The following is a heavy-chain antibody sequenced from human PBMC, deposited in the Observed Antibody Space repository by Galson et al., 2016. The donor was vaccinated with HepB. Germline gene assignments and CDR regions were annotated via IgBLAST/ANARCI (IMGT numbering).Heavy chain of an antibody. Sequence: SLRLSCAASGFTFSSCGMHWVRQAPGKGLEWVAVLAYDGTYKYYADSVKGRFTISRDISKNTLYLQMNRLRAVDTAVYYCARDLIVGALDFVDWGQGTLVTVSS. CDR2: LAYDGTYK. CDR3: ARDLIVGALDFVD. CDR1: GFTFSSCG. J-gene: IGHJ4*02. V-gene: IGHV3-33*01. D-gene: IGHD1-26*01.